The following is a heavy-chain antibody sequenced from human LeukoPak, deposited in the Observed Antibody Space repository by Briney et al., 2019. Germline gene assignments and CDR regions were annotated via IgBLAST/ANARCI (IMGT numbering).Heavy chain of an antibody. D-gene: IGHD3-16*02. CDR1: GITFSNYA. CDR3: AREGKYDYVWGSYRYTGDAFDI. Sequence: PGGSLRLSCAASGITFSNYAMSWVRQAPGKGLEWVSAISGNGVSTYYADSVKGRFTISRDNSKNTLFLQMNSLRAEDTAVYYCAREGKYDYVWGSYRYTGDAFDIWGQGTMVTVSS. V-gene: IGHV3-23*01. J-gene: IGHJ3*02. CDR2: ISGNGVST.